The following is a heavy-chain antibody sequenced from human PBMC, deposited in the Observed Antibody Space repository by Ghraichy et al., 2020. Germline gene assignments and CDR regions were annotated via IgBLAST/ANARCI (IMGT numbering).Heavy chain of an antibody. Sequence: GGSLRLSCAASGFTVSSNYMSWVRQAPGKGLEWVSVIYSGGSTYYADSVKGRFTISRDNSKNTLYLQMNSLRAEDTAVYYCASARAVGTTMTPPRVEYFQHWGQGTLVTVSS. CDR3: ASARAVGTTMTPPRVEYFQH. CDR1: GFTVSSNY. V-gene: IGHV3-53*01. J-gene: IGHJ1*01. CDR2: IYSGGST. D-gene: IGHD1-26*01.